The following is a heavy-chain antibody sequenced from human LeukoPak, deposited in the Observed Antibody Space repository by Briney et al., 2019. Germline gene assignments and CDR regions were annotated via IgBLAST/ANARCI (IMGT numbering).Heavy chain of an antibody. V-gene: IGHV3-9*01. D-gene: IGHD3-10*01. J-gene: IGHJ4*02. CDR3: AKDTQQLWFGEYLYYFDY. Sequence: GGSLRLSCAASGFTFDDYAMHWVRQAPGKGLEWVSGISWNSGSIGYADSVEGRFTISRDNAKNSLYLQMNSLRAEDTALYYCAKDTQQLWFGEYLYYFDYWGQGTLVTVSS. CDR2: ISWNSGSI. CDR1: GFTFDDYA.